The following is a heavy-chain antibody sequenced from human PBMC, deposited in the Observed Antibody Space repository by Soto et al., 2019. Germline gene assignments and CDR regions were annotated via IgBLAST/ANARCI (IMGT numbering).Heavy chain of an antibody. Sequence: SETLSLTCAVSGGSISSSNWWSWVRQPPGKGLEWIGEIYHSGSTNYNPSLKSRVTISVDKSKNQFSLKLSSVTAADTAVYYCARRAKSGSYNWFDPWGQGTLVTVSS. CDR1: GGSISSSNW. CDR3: ARRAKSGSYNWFDP. D-gene: IGHD1-26*01. J-gene: IGHJ5*02. V-gene: IGHV4-4*02. CDR2: IYHSGST.